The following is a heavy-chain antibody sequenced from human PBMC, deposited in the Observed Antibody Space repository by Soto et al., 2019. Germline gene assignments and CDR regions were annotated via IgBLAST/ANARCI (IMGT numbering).Heavy chain of an antibody. V-gene: IGHV1-3*01. J-gene: IGHJ6*02. CDR3: VRENYYYGMDV. CDR2: INAGTT. Sequence: ASVKVSCKASGYTFTSYAMHWVRQAPGQRLEWMGWINAGTTFYADSVKGRFTISRDDSKNTLFLQMNSLRVEDTAMYYCVRENYYYGMDVWGQGTAVTVSS. CDR1: GYTFTSYA.